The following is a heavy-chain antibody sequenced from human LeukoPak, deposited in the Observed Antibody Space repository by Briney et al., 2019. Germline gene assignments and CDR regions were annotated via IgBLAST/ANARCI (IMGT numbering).Heavy chain of an antibody. Sequence: PGGSLRLSCVASGFTFSGHWMNWVRQAPGKGLEWVANINQGGNKNYYVDSVKGRFTISRDNAKNSLYLQMNSLRAEDTAVYYCARDPNQYDGVAFDIWGQGTTVTVSS. D-gene: IGHD1-1*01. V-gene: IGHV3-7*01. CDR1: GFTFSGHW. CDR2: INQGGNKN. CDR3: ARDPNQYDGVAFDI. J-gene: IGHJ3*02.